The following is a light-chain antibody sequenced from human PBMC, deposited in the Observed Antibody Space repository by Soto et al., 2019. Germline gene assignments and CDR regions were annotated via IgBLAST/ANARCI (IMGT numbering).Light chain of an antibody. Sequence: QSVLTQPPSASGTPGQRVTLSCSGSNSNIGTNTVNWYQQFPGTAPKLLIYSDNQRPSRVLDRFSGSKSGTSASLAISGLQSEDEADYYCATWDDNLNAWVFGGGTKLTVL. CDR3: ATWDDNLNAWV. J-gene: IGLJ3*02. CDR1: NSNIGTNT. CDR2: SDN. V-gene: IGLV1-44*01.